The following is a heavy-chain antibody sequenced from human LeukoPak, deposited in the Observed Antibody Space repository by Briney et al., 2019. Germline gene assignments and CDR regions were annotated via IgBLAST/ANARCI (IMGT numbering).Heavy chain of an antibody. CDR1: GYTFTSYD. CDR2: MNPNSGNT. D-gene: IGHD5-12*01. V-gene: IGHV1-8*01. J-gene: IGHJ6*03. Sequence: ASVKVSCKASGYTFTSYDINWVRQATGQGLEWMGWMNPNSGNTGYAQKFQGRVTMTRNTSISTAYMELSSLRSEDTAVYYCARGKGKVATFYYYYYMDVWGKGTTVTISS. CDR3: ARGKGKVATFYYYYYMDV.